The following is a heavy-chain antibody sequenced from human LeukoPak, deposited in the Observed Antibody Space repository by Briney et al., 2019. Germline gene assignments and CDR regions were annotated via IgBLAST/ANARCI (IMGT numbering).Heavy chain of an antibody. J-gene: IGHJ1*01. D-gene: IGHD3-10*01. Sequence: GGSLRLSCAASGFTFSDYYMSWIRQAPGKGLEWVSYISSSGSTIYYADSVKGRFTISRDNAKNSLYLQMNSLRAEDTAVYYCAKLSGVVRGVYRPWYFQHWGQGTLVTVSS. CDR2: ISSSGSTI. V-gene: IGHV3-11*01. CDR3: AKLSGVVRGVYRPWYFQH. CDR1: GFTFSDYY.